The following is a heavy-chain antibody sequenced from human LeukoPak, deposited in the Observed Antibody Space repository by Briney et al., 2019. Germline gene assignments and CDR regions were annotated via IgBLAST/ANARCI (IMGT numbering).Heavy chain of an antibody. CDR3: ARLMYSSGWFNWFDP. V-gene: IGHV4-34*01. D-gene: IGHD6-19*01. CDR2: INHSGGT. CDR1: GGSFSGYY. J-gene: IGHJ5*02. Sequence: SETLSLTCAVSGGSFSGYYWSGIRPPPRRGLEWSGEINHSGGTNYNPSLKSRVTISVDTSKNQFSLKLSSVTAADTAVYYCARLMYSSGWFNWFDPWGQGTQVTVSS.